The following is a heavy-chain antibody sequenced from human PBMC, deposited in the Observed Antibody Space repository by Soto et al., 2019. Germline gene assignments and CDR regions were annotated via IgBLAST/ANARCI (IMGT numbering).Heavy chain of an antibody. CDR3: ARDRWGSYSFDS. CDR2: IIPVFGTA. V-gene: IGHV1-69*01. D-gene: IGHD1-26*01. J-gene: IGHJ5*01. Sequence: QVQLVQSGAEVKKPGSSVKVSCKASGGVFRNYAINWVRQAPGQGLEWMGGIIPVFGTADCAQKFQGRVTITADESTTTAYMELTSLKTEDTAVYYCARDRWGSYSFDSWGQGTLVTVAS. CDR1: GGVFRNYA.